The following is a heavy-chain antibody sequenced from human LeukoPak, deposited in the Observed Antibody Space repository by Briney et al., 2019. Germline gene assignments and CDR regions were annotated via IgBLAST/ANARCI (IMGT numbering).Heavy chain of an antibody. CDR3: ARRSSTYYDYVWGSYPYMDV. CDR2: IYYSGST. Sequence: PSETLSLTCTVSGGSISSYYWSWIRQSPGKGLEWIGYIYYSGSTNYNPSLNSRVTISVDTSKNQFSLKLYSVTAADTAVYYCARRSSTYYDYVWGSYPYMDVWGKGTTVTVSS. J-gene: IGHJ6*03. D-gene: IGHD3-16*02. V-gene: IGHV4-59*08. CDR1: GGSISSYY.